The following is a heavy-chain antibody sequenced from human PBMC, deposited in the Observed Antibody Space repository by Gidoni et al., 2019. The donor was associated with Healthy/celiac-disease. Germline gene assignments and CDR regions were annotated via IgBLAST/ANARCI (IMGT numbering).Heavy chain of an antibody. CDR1: GFTFSSYA. Sequence: QVQLVESGGGVVQPGRSLRLSCAASGFTFSSYAMHWGRQAPGKGLEWVAVISYDGSNKYYADSVKGRFTISRDNSKNTLYLQMNSLRAEDTAVYYCARDGSYSRSLYGMDVWGQGTTVTVSS. CDR3: ARDGSYSRSLYGMDV. V-gene: IGHV3-30-3*01. J-gene: IGHJ6*02. D-gene: IGHD6-13*01. CDR2: ISYDGSNK.